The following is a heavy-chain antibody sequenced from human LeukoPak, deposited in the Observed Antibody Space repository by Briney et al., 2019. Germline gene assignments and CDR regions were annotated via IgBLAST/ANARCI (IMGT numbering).Heavy chain of an antibody. D-gene: IGHD3-22*01. V-gene: IGHV1-2*02. CDR2: INPNSGGT. J-gene: IGHJ4*02. Sequence: GASVKVSCKASGYTFTGYYMQWVRQAPGQGLEWMGWINPNSGGTNYAQKFQGRVTMTRDTSISTAYMELSRLRSDDTAMYYCARTYYDSSGYRYWGQGTLVTVSS. CDR3: ARTYYDSSGYRY. CDR1: GYTFTGYY.